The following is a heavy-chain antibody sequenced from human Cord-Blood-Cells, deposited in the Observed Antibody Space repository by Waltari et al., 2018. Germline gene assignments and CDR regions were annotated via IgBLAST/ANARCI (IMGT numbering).Heavy chain of an antibody. CDR3: ATEYGGNYDAFDI. CDR1: GFTFSSYG. V-gene: IGHV3-30*03. Sequence: QVQLVESGGGVVQPGRSLRLSCAASGFTFSSYGMHWVRQAPGKGLEWVAVISYDGSNKYYADSVKGRFTISRDNSKNTLYLQMNSLRAEDTAVYYCATEYGGNYDAFDIWGQGTMVTVSS. CDR2: ISYDGSNK. D-gene: IGHD4-17*01. J-gene: IGHJ3*02.